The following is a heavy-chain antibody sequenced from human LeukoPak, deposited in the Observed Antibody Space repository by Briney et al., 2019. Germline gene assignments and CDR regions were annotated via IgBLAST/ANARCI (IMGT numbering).Heavy chain of an antibody. J-gene: IGHJ6*02. D-gene: IGHD5-12*01. CDR3: ARGDSGYDWTDYYYGMDV. Sequence: SVKVSCKASGGTFSSYAISWVRQAPGQGLEWMGRTIPILGIANYAQKFQGRFTITADKSTSTAYMELSSLRSEDTAVYYCARGDSGYDWTDYYYGMDVWGQGTTVTVSS. V-gene: IGHV1-69*04. CDR1: GGTFSSYA. CDR2: TIPILGIA.